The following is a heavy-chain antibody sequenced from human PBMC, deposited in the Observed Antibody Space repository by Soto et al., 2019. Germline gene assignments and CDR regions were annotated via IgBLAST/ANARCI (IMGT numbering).Heavy chain of an antibody. Sequence: QVQLQQWGAGLLKPSETLSLTCAVYGGSFSGYYWSWIRQPPGKGLEWIGEINHSGSTNYNPSLKSRVTISVDTSKNQLPRKLSSVTAADKAVYYGARVCPPWMARITMVRGSRANWYFDLWGRGTLVTVSS. CDR3: ARVCPPWMARITMVRGSRANWYFDL. J-gene: IGHJ2*01. CDR2: INHSGST. V-gene: IGHV4-34*01. D-gene: IGHD3-10*01. CDR1: GGSFSGYY.